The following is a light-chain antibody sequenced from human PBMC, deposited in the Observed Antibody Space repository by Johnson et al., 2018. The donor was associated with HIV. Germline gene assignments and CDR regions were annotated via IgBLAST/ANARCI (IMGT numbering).Light chain of an antibody. CDR1: SSNIGRNY. CDR2: ASN. CDR3: GTWDSSLSAHV. Sequence: QSVLTQPPSVSAAPGQKVTISCSGSSSNIGRNYVSWYQQLPGTAPKLLIFASNKRPSGIPDRFSGSQSGTSATLGITELQTGDEADYYCGTWDSSLSAHVFGTGTKVTVL. J-gene: IGLJ1*01. V-gene: IGLV1-51*01.